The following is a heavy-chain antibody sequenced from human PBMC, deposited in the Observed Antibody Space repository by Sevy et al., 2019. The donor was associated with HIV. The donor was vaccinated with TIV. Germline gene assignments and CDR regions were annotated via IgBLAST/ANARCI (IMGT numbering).Heavy chain of an antibody. CDR3: ARAIGLGY. CDR1: GFNFSSYW. Sequence: GESLKISCAASGFNFSSYWMSWVHQAPGRGLEWVANIKQDGSERYYVVSVKGRFTISRDNAKNSLYMQMNSLRAEDTAVYYCARAIGLGYWGQGTLVTVSS. CDR2: IKQDGSER. D-gene: IGHD3-16*01. V-gene: IGHV3-7*01. J-gene: IGHJ4*02.